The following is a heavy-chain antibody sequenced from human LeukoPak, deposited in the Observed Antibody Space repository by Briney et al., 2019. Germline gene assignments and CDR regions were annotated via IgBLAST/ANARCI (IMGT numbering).Heavy chain of an antibody. CDR1: GYSFTGYE. J-gene: IGHJ4*02. CDR3: ARDFVGSYEY. D-gene: IGHD3-10*01. Sequence: ASVKVSCKASGYSFTGYEMDWVRQAPGQGLEWMGRINPNSGGTNYAQKFQGRVTMTRDTSISTVYMELSRLTSDDTAVYYCARDFVGSYEYWGQGTLVTVSS. V-gene: IGHV1-2*06. CDR2: INPNSGGT.